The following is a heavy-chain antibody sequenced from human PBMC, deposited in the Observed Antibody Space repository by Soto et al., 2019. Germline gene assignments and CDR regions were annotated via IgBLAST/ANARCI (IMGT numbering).Heavy chain of an antibody. J-gene: IGHJ4*02. V-gene: IGHV4-4*08. CDR2: IYNSGST. CDR3: ARIAGSSSLYYFAY. D-gene: IGHD1-26*01. CDR1: GGSISSYY. Sequence: QVQLQESGPGLVKPSETLSLTCTVSGGSISSYYWSWIRQPPGKGLEWIGYIYNSGSTNYNPSLKSRVTISVDTSKNQFSLKVSSVTAADTAVYHCARIAGSSSLYYFAYWGQGTLVTVSS.